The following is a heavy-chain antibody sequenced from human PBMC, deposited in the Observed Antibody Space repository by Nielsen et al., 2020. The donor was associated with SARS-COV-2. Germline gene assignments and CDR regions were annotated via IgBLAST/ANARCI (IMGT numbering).Heavy chain of an antibody. J-gene: IGHJ4*02. CDR2: INDSGGSA. V-gene: IGHV3-23*01. CDR3: AKALYGDHAEDYFDS. Sequence: GGSLRLSCAASGFMFSKHVMSWVRQAPGKGLEWVSVINDSGGSAFYADSVKGRFTISRDNSKNTLYLQMKNLRAEDTAVYYCAKALYGDHAEDYFDSWGQGTLVTVSS. CDR1: GFMFSKHV. D-gene: IGHD4-17*01.